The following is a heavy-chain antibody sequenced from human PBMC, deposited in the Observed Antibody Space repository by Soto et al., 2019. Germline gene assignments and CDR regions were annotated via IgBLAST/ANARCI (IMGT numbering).Heavy chain of an antibody. V-gene: IGHV4-59*01. CDR3: AREAGGYYYYAMDV. CDR2: IYYSGST. Sequence: TSETLSLTCTVSGGSISSYYWNWIRQPPGKGLEWIGYIYYSGSTNYNPSLKSRVTISVDTSKNQFSLKLSSVTAADTAMYYCAREAGGYYYYAMDVWGQGTTVTV. J-gene: IGHJ6*02. CDR1: GGSISSYY. D-gene: IGHD3-10*01.